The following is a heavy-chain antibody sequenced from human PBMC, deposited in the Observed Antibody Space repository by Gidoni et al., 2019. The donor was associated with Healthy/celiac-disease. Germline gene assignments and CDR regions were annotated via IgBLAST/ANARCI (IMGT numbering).Heavy chain of an antibody. V-gene: IGHV3-33*01. J-gene: IGHJ6*03. CDR3: ARGDVVNYYYMDV. D-gene: IGHD2-15*01. Sequence: QVQLVESGGGVVQPGRSLRLSCAASGFTFSSYGMHWVRQAPGKGLEWVAVIWYDGSNKYYADSVKGRFTISRDNSKNTLYLQMNSLRAEDTAVYYCARGDVVNYYYMDVWGKGTTVTVSS. CDR1: GFTFSSYG. CDR2: IWYDGSNK.